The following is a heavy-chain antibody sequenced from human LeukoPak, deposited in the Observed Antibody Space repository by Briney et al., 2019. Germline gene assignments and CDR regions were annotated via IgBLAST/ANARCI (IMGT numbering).Heavy chain of an antibody. CDR1: GFTFSSYS. V-gene: IGHV3-21*01. D-gene: IGHD2-21*02. CDR2: ISSSSSYI. CDR3: ARLRYCGGDCYLAAFDY. Sequence: GGSLRLSCAASGFTFSSYSMNWVRQAPGKGLEWVSSISSSSSYIYYAGSVKGRFTISRDNAKNSLYLQMNSLRAEDTAVYYCARLRYCGGDCYLAAFDYWGQGTLVTVSS. J-gene: IGHJ4*02.